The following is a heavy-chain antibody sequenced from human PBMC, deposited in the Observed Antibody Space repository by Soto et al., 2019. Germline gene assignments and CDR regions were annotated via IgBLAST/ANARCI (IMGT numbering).Heavy chain of an antibody. CDR3: ARDEASRFLEWWINGFDI. CDR2: ISYDGSNK. V-gene: IGHV3-30*03. CDR1: GFTFSSYG. Sequence: GGSLRLSCAASGFTFSSYGMHWVRQAPGKGLEWVAVISYDGSNKYYADSVKGRFTISRDNSKNTLYLQMNSLRAEDTAVYYCARDEASRFLEWWINGFDIWGQGTMVTVSS. D-gene: IGHD3-3*01. J-gene: IGHJ3*02.